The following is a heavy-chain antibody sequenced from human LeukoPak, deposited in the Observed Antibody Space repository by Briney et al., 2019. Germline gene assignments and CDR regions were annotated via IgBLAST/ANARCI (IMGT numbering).Heavy chain of an antibody. J-gene: IGHJ4*02. CDR1: GGSISSHY. V-gene: IGHV4-59*11. CDR3: ARDGYNSRFDY. D-gene: IGHD5-24*01. Sequence: SGTLSLTCTVSGGSISSHYWSWIRQPPGKGLEWIGYIYYSGSTNYNPSLKSRVTISVDTSKNQFSLKLSSVTAADTAVYYCARDGYNSRFDYWGQGTLVTVSS. CDR2: IYYSGST.